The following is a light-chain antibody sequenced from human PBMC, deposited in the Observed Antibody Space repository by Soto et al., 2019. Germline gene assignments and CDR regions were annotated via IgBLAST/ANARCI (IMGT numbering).Light chain of an antibody. CDR1: QSVLYSSNAKNY. CDR3: QQYYSTPLT. Sequence: DIEMTQSPDSLAVSLGERATINCKSSQSVLYSSNAKNYLAWYQQKPGQPPKLLISLASTRESGVPGRSSGSGSGTDFTLTISSLQAEDVAFDDFQQYYSTPLTFGGGTKVQIK. J-gene: IGKJ4*01. CDR2: LAS. V-gene: IGKV4-1*01.